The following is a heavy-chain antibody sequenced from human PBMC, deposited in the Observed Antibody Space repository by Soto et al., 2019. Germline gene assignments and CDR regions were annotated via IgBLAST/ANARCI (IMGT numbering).Heavy chain of an antibody. CDR1: GFTFSSYA. J-gene: IGHJ6*02. CDR2: ISGSGGST. V-gene: IGHV3-23*01. CDR3: AKNYYYDSSGYSLDYYYYYGMDV. Sequence: GGSLRLSCAASGFTFSSYAMSWVRQAPGKGLEWVSAISGSGGSTYYADSVKGRFTISRDNSKNTLYLQMNSLRAEDTAVYYCAKNYYYDSSGYSLDYYYYYGMDVWGQGTTVTVSS. D-gene: IGHD3-22*01.